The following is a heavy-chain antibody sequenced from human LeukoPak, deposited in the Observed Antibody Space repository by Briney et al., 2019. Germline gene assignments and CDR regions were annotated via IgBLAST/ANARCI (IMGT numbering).Heavy chain of an antibody. CDR1: GYSISSGYY. CDR2: IYHSGIT. Sequence: SEXLSLTCAVSGYSISSGYYWGWIRQPPGKGLEWIGSIYHSGITYYNPSLNSRVTISVDTSKNQFSLKLNSVTAADTAVYYCARHFPQLPHIDYWGQGTLVTVSS. CDR3: ARHFPQLPHIDY. V-gene: IGHV4-38-2*01. J-gene: IGHJ4*02. D-gene: IGHD2-2*01.